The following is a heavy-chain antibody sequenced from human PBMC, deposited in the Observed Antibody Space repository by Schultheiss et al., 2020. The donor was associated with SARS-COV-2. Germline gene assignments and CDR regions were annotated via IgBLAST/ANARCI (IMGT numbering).Heavy chain of an antibody. V-gene: IGHV3-23*01. CDR2: ISGSGGST. J-gene: IGHJ6*02. CDR1: GFTFSSYA. Sequence: GGSLRLSCAASGFTFSSYAMSWVRQAPGKGLEWVSAISGSGGSTYYADSVKGRFTISRDNAKNSLYLQMNSLKTEDTAVYYCTTNLAFHHDYGDYGGNYYYYGMDVWGQGTTVTVSS. CDR3: TTNLAFHHDYGDYGGNYYYYGMDV. D-gene: IGHD4-17*01.